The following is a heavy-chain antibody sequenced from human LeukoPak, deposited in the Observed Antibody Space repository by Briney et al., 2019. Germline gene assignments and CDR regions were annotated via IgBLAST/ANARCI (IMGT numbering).Heavy chain of an antibody. V-gene: IGHV3-33*06. CDR1: GFTVSSDG. CDR3: AKAVAATGHYYFGMDV. D-gene: IGHD6-19*01. Sequence: PGGSLRLSCTAAGFTVSSDGMRWVRQGPGKGLGWGAGIWIDGSNKYYAYSVKGPLTISRDNSKSTLYLQMPSLRAEDTAVYYCAKAVAATGHYYFGMDVWGQGTTVTVSS. J-gene: IGHJ6*02. CDR2: IWIDGSNK.